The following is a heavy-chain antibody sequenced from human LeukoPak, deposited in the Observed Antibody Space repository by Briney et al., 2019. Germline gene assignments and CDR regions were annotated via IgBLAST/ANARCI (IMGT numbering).Heavy chain of an antibody. CDR3: ARDGGLDYSNSAYYFDY. J-gene: IGHJ4*02. Sequence: GGSLRLSCAASGFTFSDYYMSWIRQAPGKGLEWVSYIGSSGSTIYSADSVKGRFTISRDNAKSSLYLQMNSLRAEDTAVYYCARDGGLDYSNSAYYFDYWGQGTLVTVSS. CDR1: GFTFSDYY. CDR2: IGSSGSTI. D-gene: IGHD4-11*01. V-gene: IGHV3-11*04.